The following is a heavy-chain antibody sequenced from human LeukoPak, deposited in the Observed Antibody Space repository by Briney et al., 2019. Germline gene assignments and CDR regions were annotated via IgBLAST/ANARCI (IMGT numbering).Heavy chain of an antibody. J-gene: IGHJ4*02. V-gene: IGHV3-23*01. Sequence: GGSLRLSCAASGFSFSSYAMSWVRQAPGKGLEWVSAISGSGGSTYYADSVKGRFTISRDNSKNTLYLQMNSLRAEDTAVYYCAKADYDFWSGFDYWGQGTLVTVSS. D-gene: IGHD3-3*01. CDR3: AKADYDFWSGFDY. CDR2: ISGSGGST. CDR1: GFSFSSYA.